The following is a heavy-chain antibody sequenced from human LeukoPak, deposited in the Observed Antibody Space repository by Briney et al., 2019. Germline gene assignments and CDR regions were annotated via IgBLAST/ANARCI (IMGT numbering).Heavy chain of an antibody. CDR1: GFTFSSYG. CDR3: AKDLKLAPFYY. V-gene: IGHV3-30*02. J-gene: IGHJ4*02. CDR2: IQYDGSDK. Sequence: GGSLRLSCAPSGFTFSSYGMHWVRQAPGKGLEWVAFIQYDGSDKHYADSVKGRFTISRDNSKGTLYLQMNSLGPEDTAVYYWAKDLKLAPFYYWGPGNLVTVSS.